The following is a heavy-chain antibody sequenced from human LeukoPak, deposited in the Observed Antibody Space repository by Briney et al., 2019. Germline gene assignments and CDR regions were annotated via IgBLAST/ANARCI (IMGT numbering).Heavy chain of an antibody. CDR2: ISYDGSYK. CDR3: AKDRYSGLNTIDY. Sequence: GGTLRLSCAASEFTFSTYGMHWVRQAPGKGLEWVAVISYDGSYKFYADSVKGRFTISRDNSKSTLYLQMNSLRAEDTAVYYCAKDRYSGLNTIDYWGQGTLVTVSS. CDR1: EFTFSTYG. J-gene: IGHJ4*02. V-gene: IGHV3-30*18. D-gene: IGHD6-13*01.